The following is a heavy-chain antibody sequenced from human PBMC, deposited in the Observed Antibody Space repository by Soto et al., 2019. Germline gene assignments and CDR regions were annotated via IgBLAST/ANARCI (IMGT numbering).Heavy chain of an antibody. J-gene: IGHJ4*02. CDR2: INGGHENT. V-gene: IGHV1-3*01. CDR1: GYTFSVYA. Sequence: ASVKVSCKASGYTFSVYAVHWVRQAPGQRLEWMGWINGGHENTKYSQIFQGRITITRDTVPSTAYMELTNLTSEDSAVYYCARCRYSNSHPRGIDYWGQGTLVTVSS. CDR3: ARCRYSNSHPRGIDY. D-gene: IGHD6-13*01.